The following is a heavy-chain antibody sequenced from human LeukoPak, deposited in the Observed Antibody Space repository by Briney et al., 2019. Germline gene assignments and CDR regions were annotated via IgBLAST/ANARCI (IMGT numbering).Heavy chain of an antibody. CDR1: GGTFSSYA. J-gene: IGHJ4*02. V-gene: IGHV1-69*13. D-gene: IGHD5-18*01. Sequence: ASVKVSCKASGGTFSSYAISWVREAPGQGLEWMGGITPIFGTANYAQKFQGRVTITADESTSTAYMELSSLRSEDTAVYYCARDQSGYSYGDFDYWGQGTLVTVSS. CDR2: ITPIFGTA. CDR3: ARDQSGYSYGDFDY.